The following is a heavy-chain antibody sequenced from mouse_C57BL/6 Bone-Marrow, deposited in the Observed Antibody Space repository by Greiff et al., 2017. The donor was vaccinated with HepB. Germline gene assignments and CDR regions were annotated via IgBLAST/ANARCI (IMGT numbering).Heavy chain of an antibody. CDR1: GFNIKDDY. Sequence: EVQLVESGAELVRPGASVKLSCTASGFNIKDDYMHWVKQRPEQGLEWIGWIDPENGDTEYASKFQGKATITADTSSNTAYLQLSSLTSEDTAVYYCTTPPYGSRRTWFAYWGQGTLVTVSA. J-gene: IGHJ3*01. CDR3: TTPPYGSRRTWFAY. V-gene: IGHV14-4*01. CDR2: IDPENGDT. D-gene: IGHD1-1*01.